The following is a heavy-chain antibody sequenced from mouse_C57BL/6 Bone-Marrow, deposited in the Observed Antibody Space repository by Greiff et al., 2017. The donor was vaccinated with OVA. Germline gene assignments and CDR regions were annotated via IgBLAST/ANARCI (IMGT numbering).Heavy chain of an antibody. D-gene: IGHD1-1*01. J-gene: IGHJ4*01. Sequence: VKLVESGPGLVQPSQSLSLTCTVSGFSFTSYGVHWVRQSPGKGLEWLGVIRSGGSTDYNADFISSLCLSKDNSKSQVFFKMNSLPADDTAIYYCARKPGKYDVSSYPYYAMDYWGQGTSVTVSS. V-gene: IGHV2-2*01. CDR2: IRSGGST. CDR3: ARKPGKYDVSSYPYYAMDY. CDR1: GFSFTSYG.